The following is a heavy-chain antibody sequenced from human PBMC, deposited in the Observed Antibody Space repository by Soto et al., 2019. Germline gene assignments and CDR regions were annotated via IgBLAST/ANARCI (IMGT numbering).Heavy chain of an antibody. J-gene: IGHJ4*02. V-gene: IGHV1-8*01. Sequence: ASLTVSCKSSGYTFTSYDINCVRPATGQGLEWMGWMNPNSGNTGYAQKFQGRVTMTRDASINTAYMELTTLTSDDTAFYYCAGGVGGGVNNGGRETLVT. CDR1: GYTFTSYD. CDR2: MNPNSGNT. D-gene: IGHD3-16*01. CDR3: AGGVGGGVNN.